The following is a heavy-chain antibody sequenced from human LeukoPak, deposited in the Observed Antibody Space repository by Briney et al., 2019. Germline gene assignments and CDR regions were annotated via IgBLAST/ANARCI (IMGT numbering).Heavy chain of an antibody. D-gene: IGHD5-24*01. V-gene: IGHV4-59*01. CDR3: ATAGRDGYNHDY. CDR2: IYYSGST. Sequence: SETLSLTCTVSGGSISSYYWSWIRQPPVKGLEWIGYIYYSGSTNYNPSLKSRVTISVDTSKNQFSLKLSSVTAADTAVYYCATAGRDGYNHDYWGQGTLVTVSS. CDR1: GGSISSYY. J-gene: IGHJ4*02.